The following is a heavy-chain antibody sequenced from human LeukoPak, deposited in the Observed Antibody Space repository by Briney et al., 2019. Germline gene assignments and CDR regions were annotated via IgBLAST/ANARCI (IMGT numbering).Heavy chain of an antibody. CDR2: INPSGDST. CDR3: ARGATYISGHHDA. J-gene: IGHJ4*02. V-gene: IGHV1-46*01. CDR1: GYTFTSYS. Sequence: GASVKVSCKASGYTFTSYSMQWVRQAPGQGLEWMGIINPSGDSTSYTQKLQGGLTMTRDASTNTVYMELSSLRSDDTAVYYCARGATYISGHHDAWGQGTLVTVSS. D-gene: IGHD6-19*01.